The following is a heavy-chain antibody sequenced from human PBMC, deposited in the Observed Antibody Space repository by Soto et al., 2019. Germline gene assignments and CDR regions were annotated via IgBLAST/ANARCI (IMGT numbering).Heavy chain of an antibody. CDR1: GYTFTNFG. D-gene: IGHD6-25*01. Sequence: ASVKVSCKASGYTFTNFGISWVRQAPGQGLEWMGWINGHNGNTNYVEKLQGRVTMTTDTSTSTAYMELRSLRSDDTAVYFCVRDRAYSTGTPAFDPWGQGTLVTVSS. CDR3: VRDRAYSTGTPAFDP. J-gene: IGHJ5*02. V-gene: IGHV1-18*01. CDR2: INGHNGNT.